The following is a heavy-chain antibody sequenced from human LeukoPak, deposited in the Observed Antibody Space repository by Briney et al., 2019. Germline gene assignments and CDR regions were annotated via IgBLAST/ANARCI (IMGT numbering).Heavy chain of an antibody. CDR2: INPNSGGT. J-gene: IGHJ5*02. Sequence: ASVKVSCKASGYTFTGYYMHWVRQAPGQGLEWMGWINPNSGGTNYAQKFQGRVTMTRDTSISTAYMELSRLRSEDTAVYYCARDLGVRGVKNWFDPWGQGALVTVSS. CDR1: GYTFTGYY. V-gene: IGHV1-2*02. D-gene: IGHD3-10*01. CDR3: ARDLGVRGVKNWFDP.